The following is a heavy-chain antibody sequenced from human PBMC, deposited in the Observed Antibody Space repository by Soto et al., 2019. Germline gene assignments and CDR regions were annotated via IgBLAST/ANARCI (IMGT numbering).Heavy chain of an antibody. V-gene: IGHV1-69*13. CDR2: IIPIFGTA. CDR1: GGTFSIYA. J-gene: IGHJ6*02. Sequence: SVKVSCKASGGTFSIYAISWVRQAPGQGLEWMGGIIPIFGTANYAQKFQGRVTITAAESTSTAYMEMSSLRSEDTAVYYCARGEIVVVVAATQTPLYYYYGMDVWGQGTTVTVSS. CDR3: ARGEIVVVVAATQTPLYYYYGMDV. D-gene: IGHD2-15*01.